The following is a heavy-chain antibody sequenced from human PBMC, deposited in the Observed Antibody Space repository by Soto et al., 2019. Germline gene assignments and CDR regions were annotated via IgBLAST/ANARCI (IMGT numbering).Heavy chain of an antibody. CDR1: GFTFSSYW. D-gene: IGHD1-1*01. V-gene: IGHV3-74*01. CDR2: INSDGSST. CDR3: ARSAYNWNDYYYYMDV. Sequence: SCAASGFTFSSYWMHWGRQARGKGLVWVSRINSDGSSTSYADSVKGRFTISRDNAKNTLYLQMNSLRAEDTAVYYCARSAYNWNDYYYYMDVWGKGTTVTVSS. J-gene: IGHJ6*03.